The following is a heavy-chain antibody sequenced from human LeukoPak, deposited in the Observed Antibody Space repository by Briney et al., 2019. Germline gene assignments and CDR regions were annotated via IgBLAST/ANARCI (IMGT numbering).Heavy chain of an antibody. CDR2: ISSTGIYT. V-gene: IGHV3-21*01. Sequence: GGPLRLSCAASGFSFSRYAMSWVRQAPGQGLEWVSGISSTGIYTDYADSGRGLFTISRNNAKNSLYLQMNSLRAEDTAVYYCTRHAYYYGSHLIDYWGQGTLVTVSS. CDR1: GFSFSRYA. CDR3: TRHAYYYGSHLIDY. D-gene: IGHD3-10*01. J-gene: IGHJ4*02.